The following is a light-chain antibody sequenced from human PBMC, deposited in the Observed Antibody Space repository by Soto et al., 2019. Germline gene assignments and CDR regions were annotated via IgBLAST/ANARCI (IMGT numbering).Light chain of an antibody. CDR3: QQYNSYLYN. CDR1: QSISSW. Sequence: DIQMTQSPSTLSASVGDRVTITCRASQSISSWLAWYQQKPGKAPKLLIYDASSLKSGVPSRFSGSGSGPEFTLTISSLQPDDFATYYCQQYNSYLYNFGQGTKLESK. J-gene: IGKJ2*01. V-gene: IGKV1-5*01. CDR2: DAS.